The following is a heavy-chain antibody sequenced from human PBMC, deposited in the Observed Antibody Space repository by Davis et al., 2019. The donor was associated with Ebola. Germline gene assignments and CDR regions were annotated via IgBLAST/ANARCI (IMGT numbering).Heavy chain of an antibody. Sequence: GGSLRLSCAASGFTFSSYTMNWVRQAPGKGLEWVSSISSSNSYIYYADSVKGRFTISRDNAKNSLYLQMNSLRAEDTAVYYCARETGVGYWGQGTLVTVSS. CDR2: ISSSNSYI. D-gene: IGHD1-26*01. J-gene: IGHJ4*02. V-gene: IGHV3-21*01. CDR1: GFTFSSYT. CDR3: ARETGVGY.